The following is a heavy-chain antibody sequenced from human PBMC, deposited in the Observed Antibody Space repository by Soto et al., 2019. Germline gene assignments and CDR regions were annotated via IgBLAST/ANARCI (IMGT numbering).Heavy chain of an antibody. CDR1: GFTFSSYS. CDR3: ARAPRYYDSSVDY. D-gene: IGHD3-22*01. CDR2: ISSSSSTI. V-gene: IGHV3-48*02. Sequence: EVQLVESGGGLVQPGGSLSLSSAASGFTFSSYSMNWVRQAPGKGLEWVSYISSSSSTIYYADSVKGRFTISRDNAKNSLYLQMNSLRDEDTAVYYCARAPRYYDSSVDYWGQGTLVTVSS. J-gene: IGHJ4*02.